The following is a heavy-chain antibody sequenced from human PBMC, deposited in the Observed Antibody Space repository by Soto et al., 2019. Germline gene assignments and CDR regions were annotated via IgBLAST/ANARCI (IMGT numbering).Heavy chain of an antibody. D-gene: IGHD5-12*01. CDR1: GGSISSYY. Sequence: SETLSLTCTVSGGSISSYYWSWIRQPPGKGLEWIGYIYYSGSTNYNPSLKSRVTISVDTSKNQFSLKLSSVTAADTAVFYFARDQGYSGYADYGMDVWGQGTTVTVSS. CDR3: ARDQGYSGYADYGMDV. J-gene: IGHJ6*02. V-gene: IGHV4-59*01. CDR2: IYYSGST.